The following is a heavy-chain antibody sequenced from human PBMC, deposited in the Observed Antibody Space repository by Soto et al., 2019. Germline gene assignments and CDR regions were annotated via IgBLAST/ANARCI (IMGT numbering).Heavy chain of an antibody. J-gene: IGHJ4*02. D-gene: IGHD6-19*01. Sequence: GGSLRLSCAASGFTFSSYAMSWVRQAPGKGLEWVSAISGSGGSTYYADSVKGRFTISRDNSKNTLYLQMNSLRAEDTAVYYWAKNEKVIAGAGTFNYWGQETLVTVSS. CDR3: AKNEKVIAGAGTFNY. CDR1: GFTFSSYA. CDR2: ISGSGGST. V-gene: IGHV3-23*01.